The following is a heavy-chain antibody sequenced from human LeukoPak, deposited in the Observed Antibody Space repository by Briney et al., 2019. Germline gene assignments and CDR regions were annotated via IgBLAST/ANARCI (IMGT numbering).Heavy chain of an antibody. CDR1: GFTFSSYA. D-gene: IGHD3-16*01. J-gene: IGHJ4*02. CDR3: ARAVSGSSPSDY. Sequence: GGSLRLSCEASGFTFSSYAIRWVRQAPGTGLEWVSSIPGSGGATYYADSVRGRFSISRDSSKNTVYLQMNSLRAEDTAVYYCARAVSGSSPSDYWGQGTLVTVSS. V-gene: IGHV3-23*01. CDR2: IPGSGGAT.